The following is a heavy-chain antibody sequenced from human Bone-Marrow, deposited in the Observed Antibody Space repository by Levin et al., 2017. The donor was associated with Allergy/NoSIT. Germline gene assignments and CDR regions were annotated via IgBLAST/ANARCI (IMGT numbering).Heavy chain of an antibody. CDR2: IYYSGTT. Sequence: SETLSLTCTVSGGSISNSDYYWGWIRQPPGKGLEWIGNIYYSGTTYSSPSLKSRVTIFVYTSKSQFSLRLNSVTAADAAVYYCTKGHYGSGAYFLLWGQGTLVTVSS. CDR1: GGSISNSDYY. J-gene: IGHJ4*02. V-gene: IGHV4-39*01. D-gene: IGHD3-10*01. CDR3: TKGHYGSGAYFLL.